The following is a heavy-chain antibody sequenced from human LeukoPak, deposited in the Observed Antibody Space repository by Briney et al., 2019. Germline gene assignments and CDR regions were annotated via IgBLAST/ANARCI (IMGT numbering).Heavy chain of an antibody. CDR1: GGSFSGYY. J-gene: IGHJ5*02. D-gene: IGHD3-3*01. CDR2: INHSGGT. CDR3: ARGPFWSGYRQNNWFDP. V-gene: IGHV4-34*01. Sequence: SETLSLTCAVYGGSFSGYYWSWIRQPPGKGLEWIGEINHSGGTNYNPSLKSRVTISVDTSKNQFSLKLSSVTAADTAVYYCARGPFWSGYRQNNWFDPWGQGTLVTVSS.